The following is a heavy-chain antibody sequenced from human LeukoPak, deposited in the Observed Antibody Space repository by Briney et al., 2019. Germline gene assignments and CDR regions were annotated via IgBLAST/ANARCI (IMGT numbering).Heavy chain of an antibody. CDR3: ARAPVHYDILTGYYEGPFFDY. J-gene: IGHJ4*02. CDR1: GYTFTSYY. Sequence: ASVKVSCKASGYTFTSYYMHWVRQAPGQGLEWMGIINPSGGSTSYAQKFQGRVTMTRDTSTSTVYMELSSLRSEDTAVYYCARAPVHYDILTGYYEGPFFDYWGQGTLVTVSS. D-gene: IGHD3-9*01. V-gene: IGHV1-46*01. CDR2: INPSGGST.